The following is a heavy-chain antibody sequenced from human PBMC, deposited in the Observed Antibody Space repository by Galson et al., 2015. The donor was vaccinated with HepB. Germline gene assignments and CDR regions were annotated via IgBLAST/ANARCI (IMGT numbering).Heavy chain of an antibody. CDR2: IIPIFGTA. J-gene: IGHJ6*03. D-gene: IGHD2-2*01. CDR3: AREPHCSSTSCYPARNYYYYMDV. CDR1: GGTFSSYA. Sequence: SVKVSCKASGGTFSSYAISWVRQAPGQGLEWMGGIIPIFGTANYAQKFQGRVTITADESTSTAYMELSSLRSEDTAVYYCAREPHCSSTSCYPARNYYYYMDVWGKGTTVTVSS. V-gene: IGHV1-69*13.